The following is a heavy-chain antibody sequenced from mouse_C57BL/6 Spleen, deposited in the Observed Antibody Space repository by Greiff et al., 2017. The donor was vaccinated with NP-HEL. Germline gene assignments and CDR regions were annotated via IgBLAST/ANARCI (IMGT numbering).Heavy chain of an antibody. CDR2: SRNKANDYTT. D-gene: IGHD3-2*02. CDR3: ARDGAQSYAMDY. Sequence: EVQRVESGGGLVQSGRSLRLSCATSGFTFSDFYMEWVRQAPGKGLEWIAASRNKANDYTTEYSASVKGRFIVSRDTSQSILYLQMNALRAEDTAIYYCARDGAQSYAMDYWGQGTSVTVSS. J-gene: IGHJ4*01. CDR1: GFTFSDFY. V-gene: IGHV7-1*01.